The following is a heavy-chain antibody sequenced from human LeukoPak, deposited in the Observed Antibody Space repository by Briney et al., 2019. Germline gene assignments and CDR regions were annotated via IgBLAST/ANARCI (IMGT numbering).Heavy chain of an antibody. CDR1: GYTFTNYY. D-gene: IGHD6-19*01. Sequence: GASVKVSCKASGYTFTNYYIHWVRQAPGQGLEWTGIINPSGGSTNYGQKFQGRVTMTRDTSTSTVYMELSSLTSEDTAVYYCARGIGLDDYWGQGTLVTVSS. J-gene: IGHJ4*02. CDR2: INPSGGST. CDR3: ARGIGLDDY. V-gene: IGHV1-46*01.